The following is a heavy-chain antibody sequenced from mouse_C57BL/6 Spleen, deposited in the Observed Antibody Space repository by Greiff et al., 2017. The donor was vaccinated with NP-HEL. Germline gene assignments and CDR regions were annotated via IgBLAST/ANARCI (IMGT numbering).Heavy chain of an antibody. CDR3: ARNYGSSYVEENYAMDY. CDR1: GYSFTGYY. D-gene: IGHD1-1*01. J-gene: IGHJ4*01. CDR2: INPSTGGT. V-gene: IGHV1-42*01. Sequence: VQLPQSGPELVKPGASVKISCKASGYSFTGYYMNWVKQSPEKSLEWIGEINPSTGGTTYNQKFKAKSTLTVDKSSSTAYMQLKSLTSEDSAVYYCARNYGSSYVEENYAMDYWGQGTSVTVSS.